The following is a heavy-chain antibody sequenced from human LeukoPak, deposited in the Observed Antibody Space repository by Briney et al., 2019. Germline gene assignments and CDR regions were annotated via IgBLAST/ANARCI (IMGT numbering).Heavy chain of an antibody. CDR3: ARSPDCSGGSCFYYYGMDV. CDR1: GYSFTSYW. Sequence: GESLKISCKGSGYSFTSYWIGWVRQMPGKGLEWMGIIYPGDSDTRYSPSFQGQVTISADKSISTAYLQWSSLKASDTAMYYCARSPDCSGGSCFYYYGMDVWGQGTTVTVSS. V-gene: IGHV5-51*01. J-gene: IGHJ6*02. D-gene: IGHD2-15*01. CDR2: IYPGDSDT.